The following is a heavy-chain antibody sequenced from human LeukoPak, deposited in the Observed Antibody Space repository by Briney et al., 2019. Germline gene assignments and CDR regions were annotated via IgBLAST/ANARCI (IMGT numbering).Heavy chain of an antibody. Sequence: SETLSLTCTVSGGSISSGSYYWSWIRQPAGKGLEWIGRIYTSGSTYYNPSLKSRVTISVDTSKNQFSLKLSSVTAADTAVYYCARGPYCDFWSGYSFDYWGQGTLVTVSS. V-gene: IGHV4-61*02. D-gene: IGHD3-3*01. CDR3: ARGPYCDFWSGYSFDY. J-gene: IGHJ4*02. CDR2: IYTSGST. CDR1: GGSISSGSYY.